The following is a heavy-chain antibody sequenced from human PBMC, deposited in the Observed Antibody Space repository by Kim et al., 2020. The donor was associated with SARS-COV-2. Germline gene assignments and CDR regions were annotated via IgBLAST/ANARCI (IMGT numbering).Heavy chain of an antibody. Sequence: GGSLRLSCAASGFTFSSYGMHWVRQAPGKGLEWVAVISYDGSNKYYADSVKGRFTISRDNSKNTLYLQMNSLRAEDTAVYYCAKTMVTHYYYYGMDVWGQGTTVTVSS. D-gene: IGHD5-18*01. V-gene: IGHV3-30*18. CDR1: GFTFSSYG. CDR2: ISYDGSNK. CDR3: AKTMVTHYYYYGMDV. J-gene: IGHJ6*02.